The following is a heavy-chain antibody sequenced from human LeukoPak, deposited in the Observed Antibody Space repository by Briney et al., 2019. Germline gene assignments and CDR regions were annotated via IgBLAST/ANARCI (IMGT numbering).Heavy chain of an antibody. CDR2: ITTKANNYAT. CDR3: TTYRSGHY. Sequence: GGSLRLSCAASGFIFSGSDMHWVRQASGKGLEWVGRITTKANNYATAYGASVKGRFTIPRDDSENTTYLQMNSLNTEDSAVYYCTTYRSGHYWGQGTLVTVSS. J-gene: IGHJ4*02. CDR1: GFIFSGSD. D-gene: IGHD6-19*01. V-gene: IGHV3-73*01.